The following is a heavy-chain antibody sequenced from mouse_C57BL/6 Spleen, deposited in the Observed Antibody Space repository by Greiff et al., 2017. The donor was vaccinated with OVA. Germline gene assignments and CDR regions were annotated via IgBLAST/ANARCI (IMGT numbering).Heavy chain of an antibody. D-gene: IGHD1-3*01. V-gene: IGHV1-69*01. CDR2: IDPSDSYT. CDR1: GYTFTSYW. Sequence: QVQLQQPGAELVMPGASVKLSCKASGYTFTSYWMHWVKQRPGQGLEWIGEIDPSDSYTNYNQKFKGKSTLTVDKSSSTAYMQLSSLTSEDSAVYDCASQSKAMDYWGQGTSVTVSS. J-gene: IGHJ4*01. CDR3: ASQSKAMDY.